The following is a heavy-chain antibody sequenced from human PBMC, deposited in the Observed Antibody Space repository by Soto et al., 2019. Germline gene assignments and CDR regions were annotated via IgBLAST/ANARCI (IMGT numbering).Heavy chain of an antibody. J-gene: IGHJ3*02. D-gene: IGHD6-19*01. Sequence: GGSLRLSCAASGFTFSSYSMNWVRQAPGKGLEWVSSISSSSSYIYYADSVKGRFTISRDNAKNSLYLQMNSLRAEDTAVYYCARGRYSSGWYRFNAFDIWGQGTMVTV. CDR2: ISSSSSYI. V-gene: IGHV3-21*01. CDR3: ARGRYSSGWYRFNAFDI. CDR1: GFTFSSYS.